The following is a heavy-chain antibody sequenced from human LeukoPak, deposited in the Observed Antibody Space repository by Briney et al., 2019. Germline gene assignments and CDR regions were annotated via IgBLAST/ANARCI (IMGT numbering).Heavy chain of an antibody. CDR1: GFNFNTFI. V-gene: IGHV3-30*02. J-gene: IGHJ3*02. D-gene: IGHD2-15*01. CDR3: AKIHQNRVVVGAKGAFDI. CDR2: LRAGGPYGTEK. Sequence: PGGSLRLSCAASGFNFNTFIMHWVRQAPGKGLEWVTFLRAGGPYGTEKFYADSVKGRFTISRDNAKNTLYLQMNSLRAEDTAVYYCAKIHQNRVVVGAKGAFDIWGQGTVVTVSS.